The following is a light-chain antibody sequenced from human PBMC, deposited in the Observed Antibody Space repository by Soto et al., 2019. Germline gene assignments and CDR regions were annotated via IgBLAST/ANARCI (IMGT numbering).Light chain of an antibody. J-gene: IGLJ1*01. CDR3: CSYAGTVAYV. V-gene: IGLV2-23*02. CDR1: RSDVGAYNL. CDR2: EVN. Sequence: TEPVSAAGPPGELLTPPCAGTRSDVGAYNLVSWYQQHPGKAPKLIICEVNTRPSGISNRFSGSKSGDTASLTISGLQAEDEADYFCCSYAGTVAYVFGTGTKVTAL.